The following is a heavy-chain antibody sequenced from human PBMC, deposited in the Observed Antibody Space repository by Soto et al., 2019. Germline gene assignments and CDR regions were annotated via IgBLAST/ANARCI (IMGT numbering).Heavy chain of an antibody. CDR3: ARGDNDY. V-gene: IGHV1-46*01. Sequence: QVQLVQSGAEVKKPGASVKVSCKASGYTFTNYYVQWVRQAPGQGLEWMGVIHPDCGNTTYSQKFQDRVTMTRDTFTSTIYMELSSLRSEDTAVYYCARGDNDYWGQGSLVTVSS. CDR1: GYTFTNYY. CDR2: IHPDCGNT. J-gene: IGHJ4*02.